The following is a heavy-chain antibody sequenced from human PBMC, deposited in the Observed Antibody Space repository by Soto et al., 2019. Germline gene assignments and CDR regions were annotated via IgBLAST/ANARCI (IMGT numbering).Heavy chain of an antibody. D-gene: IGHD3-22*01. Sequence: QVQLQESGPGLVKPSGTLSLTCAVSGGSISSSNWWSWVRQPPGKGLEWIGEIYHSGSTNYNPSLKIRVTISVDKSKNQFSLKLSSVTAADTAVYYCARDIYYYDSSGYYKDSDHYFDYWGQGTLVTVSS. J-gene: IGHJ4*02. V-gene: IGHV4-4*02. CDR3: ARDIYYYDSSGYYKDSDHYFDY. CDR1: GGSISSSNW. CDR2: IYHSGST.